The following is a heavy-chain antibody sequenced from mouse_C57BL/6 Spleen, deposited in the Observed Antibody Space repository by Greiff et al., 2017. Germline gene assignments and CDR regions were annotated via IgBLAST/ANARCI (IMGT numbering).Heavy chain of an antibody. CDR2: ISSGSSTI. CDR3: ARGYYGTSGAMDC. CDR1: GFTFSDYG. Sequence: EVKVVESGGGLVKPGGSLKLSCAASGFTFSDYGMHWVRQAPEKGLEWVAYISSGSSTIYYADTVKGRFTISRDKAKNTLFLQMTSLRSEDTAVYYCARGYYGTSGAMDCWGQGTSVTVSS. V-gene: IGHV5-17*01. J-gene: IGHJ4*01. D-gene: IGHD1-1*01.